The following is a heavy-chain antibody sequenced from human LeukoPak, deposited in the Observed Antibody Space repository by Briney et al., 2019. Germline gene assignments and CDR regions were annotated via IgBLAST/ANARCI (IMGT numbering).Heavy chain of an antibody. J-gene: IGHJ6*03. V-gene: IGHV4-59*01. Sequence: SETLSLTCTVSGGSINNYYWTWIRQPPGKGLEWLGYISYSGSTSYIPSLKSRVTISVDTSKNQFSLKVSSVTAADTAVYYCARVRVLGVEDYYYYYYMDVWGKGTTVTVSS. CDR2: ISYSGST. D-gene: IGHD3-16*01. CDR1: GGSINNYY. CDR3: ARVRVLGVEDYYYYYYMDV.